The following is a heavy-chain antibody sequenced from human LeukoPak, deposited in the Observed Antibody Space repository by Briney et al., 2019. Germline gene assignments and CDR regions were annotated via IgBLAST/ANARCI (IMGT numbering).Heavy chain of an antibody. Sequence: GRSLRLSCAASGFTFSSYAMHWVRQAPGKGLEWVAVISYDGSNKYYADSMKGRFTISRDNSKNTLYLQMNSLRAEDTAVYYCARGRYGGNSGRFDYWGQGTLVTVSS. CDR2: ISYDGSNK. D-gene: IGHD4-23*01. J-gene: IGHJ4*02. V-gene: IGHV3-30*04. CDR1: GFTFSSYA. CDR3: ARGRYGGNSGRFDY.